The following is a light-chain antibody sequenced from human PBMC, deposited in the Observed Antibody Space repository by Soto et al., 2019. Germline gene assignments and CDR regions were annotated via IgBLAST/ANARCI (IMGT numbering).Light chain of an antibody. CDR1: QGVSSY. V-gene: IGKV3-11*01. Sequence: IVLTPSPANLSLSPGERATLSCRASQGVSSYLAWYQQKPGQAPRLLIYDASNRATGIPARFSGSGSGTDFTLTISSLEPEDFAVYYCQQRSNWPWTFGQGTKVEIK. CDR3: QQRSNWPWT. J-gene: IGKJ1*01. CDR2: DAS.